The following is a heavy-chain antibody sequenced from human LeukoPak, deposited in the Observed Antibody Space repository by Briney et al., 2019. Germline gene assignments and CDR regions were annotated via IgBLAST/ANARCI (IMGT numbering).Heavy chain of an antibody. CDR3: ARGPPGDYFDY. CDR1: GHTFTSYY. J-gene: IGHJ4*02. Sequence: ASVSVSCKASGHTFTSYYMHWVRQAPGQGLEWMGIINPSGGSTSYAQKFQGRVTLTRDTSTSTVYMDVSSLRSEDTAVYYCARGPPGDYFDYWGQGTLVTVSS. D-gene: IGHD3-10*01. CDR2: INPSGGST. V-gene: IGHV1-46*01.